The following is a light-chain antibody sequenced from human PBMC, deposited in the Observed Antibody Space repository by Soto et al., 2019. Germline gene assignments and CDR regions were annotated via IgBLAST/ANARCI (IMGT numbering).Light chain of an antibody. J-gene: IGKJ2*02. CDR1: QDIRKD. CDR3: LQDYNYPCN. CDR2: GAS. V-gene: IGKV1-6*01. Sequence: AIQMTQSPSSLSASVGDRVTITCRASQDIRKDLAWYQQKPGKAPQILIYGASTLQTGVASRFSGSGSARDFTLTISSLQPEDSAAYYCLQDYNYPCNFGTGTKVHI.